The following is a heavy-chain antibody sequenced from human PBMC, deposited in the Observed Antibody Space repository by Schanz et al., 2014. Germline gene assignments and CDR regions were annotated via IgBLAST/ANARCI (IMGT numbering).Heavy chain of an antibody. CDR2: ISYEGNDK. D-gene: IGHD3-9*01. V-gene: IGHV3-30*13. CDR3: ARGVARERYSDWLELDY. J-gene: IGHJ4*02. Sequence: QVRLVESGGGVVQPGGSLRLSCEASGFTFSSYGMHWVRQAPGKGLEWVAVISYEGNDKYYGDSVKGRFTISRDSPKNRLYLQMNSLRPEDSGVYYCARGVARERYSDWLELDYWGQGTLVTVSS. CDR1: GFTFSSYG.